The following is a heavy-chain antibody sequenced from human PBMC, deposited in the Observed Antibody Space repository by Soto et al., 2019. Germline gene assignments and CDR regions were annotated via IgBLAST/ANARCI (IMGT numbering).Heavy chain of an antibody. D-gene: IGHD6-19*01. CDR2: TYYRSKWYY. CDR1: GDSVSSNSAG. V-gene: IGHV6-1*01. J-gene: IGHJ4*02. CDR3: VRFGSGWNY. Sequence: SQTLSLTCAISGDSVSSNSAGWNWIRQSPSRGLEWLGRTYYRSKWYYEYAVSVKGRININPDTSKNQVSLQLSSVTPEDTAIYYCVRFGSGWNYWGPGSRVTVSS.